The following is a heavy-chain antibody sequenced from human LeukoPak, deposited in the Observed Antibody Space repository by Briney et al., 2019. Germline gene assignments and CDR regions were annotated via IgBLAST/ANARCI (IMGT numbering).Heavy chain of an antibody. D-gene: IGHD1-26*01. CDR1: GGSFSGYY. V-gene: IGHV4-34*01. Sequence: PSETLSPTCAVYGGSFSGYYWSWIRQPPGRGLEWIGEINHSGSTNYNPSLKSRVTISVDTSKNQFSLKLSSVTAADTAVYYCARGDSGSYPLYYYGMDVWGQGTTVTVSS. CDR3: ARGDSGSYPLYYYGMDV. J-gene: IGHJ6*02. CDR2: INHSGST.